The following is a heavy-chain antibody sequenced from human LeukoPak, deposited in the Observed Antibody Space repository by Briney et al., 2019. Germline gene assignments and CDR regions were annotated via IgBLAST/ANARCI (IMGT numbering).Heavy chain of an antibody. CDR2: IQYDGSNE. D-gene: IGHD6-6*01. CDR3: ARDSIAARLDYYYMDV. CDR1: GFTFSSYG. V-gene: IGHV3-30*02. Sequence: GGSLRLSCAASGFTFSSYGMHWVRQAPGKGLEWVAYIQYDGSNEQYADSVKGRFSISRDSSKNILYLQMNSLRAEDTAVYYCARDSIAARLDYYYMDVWGKGTTVTVSS. J-gene: IGHJ6*03.